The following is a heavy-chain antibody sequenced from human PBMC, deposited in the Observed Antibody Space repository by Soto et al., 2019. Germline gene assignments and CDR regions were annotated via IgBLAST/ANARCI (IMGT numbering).Heavy chain of an antibody. D-gene: IGHD3-9*01. J-gene: IGHJ3*02. CDR1: GFTFSSYA. V-gene: IGHV3-21*01. CDR3: ARGLIVDYDILTGYYKQDAFDI. CDR2: ISSSSSYI. Sequence: GGSLRLSCAASGFTFSSYAMHWVRQAPGKGLEYVSSISSSSSYIYYADSVKGRFTISRDNAKNSLYLQMNSLRAEDTAVYYCARGLIVDYDILTGYYKQDAFDIWGQGTMVTVSS.